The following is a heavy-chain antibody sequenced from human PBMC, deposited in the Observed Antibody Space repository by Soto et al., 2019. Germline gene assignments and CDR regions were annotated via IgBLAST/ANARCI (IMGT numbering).Heavy chain of an antibody. V-gene: IGHV2-5*02. D-gene: IGHD3-3*01. CDR1: GFSLTSSGVG. CDR3: ARSYYVFQGPPIRWFDP. CDR2: IYWDDDI. J-gene: IGHJ5*02. Sequence: QITLKESGPTLVKPTQTLTVTCTFSGFSLTSSGVGVGWIRQPPGKALEWVALIYWDDDIRYSPSLKGRLTITKDTSKNQVVLKMTNMDPVDTATYYCARSYYVFQGPPIRWFDPWGQGIRVTVSS.